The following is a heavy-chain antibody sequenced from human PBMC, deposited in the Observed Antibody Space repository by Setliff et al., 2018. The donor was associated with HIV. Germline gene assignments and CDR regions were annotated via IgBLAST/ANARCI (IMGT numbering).Heavy chain of an antibody. CDR2: ISSSSSYI. V-gene: IGHV3-11*06. CDR3: ARDPLLFLEWLSPGYPFDY. J-gene: IGHJ4*02. Sequence: PGGSVRVSCAASGLTFRDYYMSWILQARGKGLEWVSSISSSSSYISYADSVKGRFTISRDNSKNTLFLQMNSLTGDDTAVYYCARDPLLFLEWLSPGYPFDYWGQGTLVTVSS. D-gene: IGHD3-3*01. CDR1: GLTFRDYY.